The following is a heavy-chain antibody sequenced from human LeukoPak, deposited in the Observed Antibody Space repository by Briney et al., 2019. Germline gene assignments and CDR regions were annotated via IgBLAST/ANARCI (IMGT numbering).Heavy chain of an antibody. CDR3: AKNRGGTYKYYMDV. V-gene: IGHV3-23*01. J-gene: IGHJ6*03. D-gene: IGHD1-1*01. Sequence: GDPLRLLYAAWWFTLHKYAMRWLRPAAGLGLAWISCVSGSGCATYYADSVKGRFTISRDNSKNTVYLQMGSLRAEDTAVYYCAKNRGGTYKYYMDVWGNGTTVTVSS. CDR1: WFTLHKYA. CDR2: VSGSGCAT.